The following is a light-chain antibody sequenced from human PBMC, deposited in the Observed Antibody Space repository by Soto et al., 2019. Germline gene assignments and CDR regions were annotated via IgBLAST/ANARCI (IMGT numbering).Light chain of an antibody. V-gene: IGKV3-15*01. Sequence: EIVMTQSPVTLSVPPGKKATLSCRASQSVSSNLAWYQQKPGQAPSLLIYGAFTRATGIPARFSGTGSGTEFTLTISSLQSEDFALYYCQQYNDWPLTFGQGTKVDIK. J-gene: IGKJ1*01. CDR2: GAF. CDR1: QSVSSN. CDR3: QQYNDWPLT.